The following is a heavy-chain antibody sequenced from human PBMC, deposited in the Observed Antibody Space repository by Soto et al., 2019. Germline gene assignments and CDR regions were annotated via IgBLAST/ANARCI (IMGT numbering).Heavy chain of an antibody. J-gene: IGHJ4*02. CDR1: GFTFSSYA. Sequence: TGGSQRLSCAASGFTFSSYARHWVRQAPGKGLEWVAVISYDGSNKYYADSVKGRFTISRDNSKNTLYLQLNSLRAEDTAVYYCARDKRDLRFLEWSYYFDYWGQGTLVTVSS. CDR2: ISYDGSNK. V-gene: IGHV3-30-3*01. D-gene: IGHD3-3*01. CDR3: ARDKRDLRFLEWSYYFDY.